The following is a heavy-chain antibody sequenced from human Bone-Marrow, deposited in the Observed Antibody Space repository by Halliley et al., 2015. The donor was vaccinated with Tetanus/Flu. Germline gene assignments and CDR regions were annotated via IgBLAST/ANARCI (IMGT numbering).Heavy chain of an antibody. Sequence: TLSLTCTVSGGSISSGDSYWSWIRQHPGKGLEWIGFIHYTGSTSFNPSLTSRVTTSVDTSKNQFSLKLSSVTAADTAVYYCARGRAAAGLFDPLGQGTVVTVPS. J-gene: IGHJ5*02. CDR2: IHYTGST. V-gene: IGHV4-31*03. CDR3: ARGRAAAGLFDP. CDR1: GGSISSGDSY. D-gene: IGHD6-13*01.